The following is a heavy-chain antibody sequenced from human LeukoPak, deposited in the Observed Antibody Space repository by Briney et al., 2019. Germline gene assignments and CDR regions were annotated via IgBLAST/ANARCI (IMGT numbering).Heavy chain of an antibody. Sequence: SETLSLTCTVSGGSISSGDYYWSWLRQPPGKGLEWIGYIYYSGSTYYNPSLKSRDTISVDTSKSQFSLKLSSVTAADTAVYYCARSYGSDTHFDYWGQGTLVTVSS. D-gene: IGHD3-10*01. CDR3: ARSYGSDTHFDY. CDR2: IYYSGST. J-gene: IGHJ4*02. CDR1: GGSISSGDYY. V-gene: IGHV4-30-4*01.